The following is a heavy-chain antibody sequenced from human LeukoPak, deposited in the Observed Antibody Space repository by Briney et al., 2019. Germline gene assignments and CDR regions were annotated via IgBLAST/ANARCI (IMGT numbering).Heavy chain of an antibody. CDR1: GGSISSGGYY. CDR3: ARAETDHYYFDH. J-gene: IGHJ4*02. D-gene: IGHD1-1*01. V-gene: IGHV4-30-2*01. Sequence: ASQTLSLTCTVSGGSISSGGYYWSWIRQPPGKGLEWIGYIYHSGSTYYNPSLTDRVTISIDASRNQFSLILTSVTAADTAIYYCARAETDHYYFDHLGQGILVTVSS. CDR2: IYHSGST.